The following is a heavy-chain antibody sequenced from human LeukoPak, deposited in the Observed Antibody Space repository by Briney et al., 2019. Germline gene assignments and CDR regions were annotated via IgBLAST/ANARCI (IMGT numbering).Heavy chain of an antibody. CDR1: GFTFSSYA. CDR3: ARAPARGYYYYGVDV. V-gene: IGHV3-30-3*01. CDR2: ISYDGSNK. D-gene: IGHD6-6*01. Sequence: GGSLRLSCAASGFTFSSYAMHWVRQAPGKGLEWVAVISYDGSNKYYADSVKGRFTISRDNSKNTLYLQMNSLRAEDTAVYYCARAPARGYYYYGVDVWGQGTTVTVSS. J-gene: IGHJ6*02.